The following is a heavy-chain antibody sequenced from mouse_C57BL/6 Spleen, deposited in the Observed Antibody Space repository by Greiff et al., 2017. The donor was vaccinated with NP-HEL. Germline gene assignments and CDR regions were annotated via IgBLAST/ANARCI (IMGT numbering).Heavy chain of an antibody. J-gene: IGHJ4*01. D-gene: IGHD3-1*01. CDR2: IDPSDSYT. V-gene: IGHV1-59*01. CDR3: ARGARWDAMDY. CDR1: GYTFTSYW. Sequence: QVQLQQPGAELVRPGTSVKLSCKASGYTFTSYWMHWVKQRPGQGLEWIGVIDPSDSYTNYNQKFKGKATLTVDTSSSTAYMQLSSLTSEDSAVYCCARGARWDAMDYWGQGTSVTVSS.